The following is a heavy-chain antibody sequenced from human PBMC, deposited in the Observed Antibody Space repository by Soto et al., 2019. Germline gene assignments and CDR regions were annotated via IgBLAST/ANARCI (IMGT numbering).Heavy chain of an antibody. J-gene: IGHJ6*02. V-gene: IGHV1-18*04. CDR1: GYTFISYY. CDR2: INPYNDNT. CDR3: ARDLTSRGLDV. Sequence: QVQLVQSGAEVKKPGASVTVSCKASGYTFISYYVSWVRQVPGQGLEWMGWINPYNDNTNYTQKFQGRVTMTTDTSTSTAYMELRSLRSDDTAVYYCARDLTSRGLDVWGQGTSVTVSS.